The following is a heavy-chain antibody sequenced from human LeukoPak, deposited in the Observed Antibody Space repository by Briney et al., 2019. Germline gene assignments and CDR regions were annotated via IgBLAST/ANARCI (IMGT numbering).Heavy chain of an antibody. D-gene: IGHD3-16*01. J-gene: IGHJ4*02. CDR3: ARDRGY. CDR2: INHSGST. CDR1: GDSISRYY. Sequence: SETLSLTCTVSGDSISRYYWSWIRQPPGKGLEWIGEINHSGSTNYNPSLKSRVTISVDTSKNQFSLKLSSVTAADTAVYYCARDRGYWGQGTLVTVSS. V-gene: IGHV4-34*01.